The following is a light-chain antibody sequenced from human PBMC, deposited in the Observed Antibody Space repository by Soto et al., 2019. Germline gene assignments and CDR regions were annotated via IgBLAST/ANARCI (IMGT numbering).Light chain of an antibody. Sequence: EVVLTQSPDTLSLSPGDRATLSCRASQSVSTYLAWYQQKPGQAPGLLIYDASNRATGIPARFSGSGSGTDFTLTISSLEPEDFAVYYCQQRSDWPPITFGQGTRLDI. CDR2: DAS. CDR1: QSVSTY. CDR3: QQRSDWPPIT. J-gene: IGKJ5*01. V-gene: IGKV3-11*01.